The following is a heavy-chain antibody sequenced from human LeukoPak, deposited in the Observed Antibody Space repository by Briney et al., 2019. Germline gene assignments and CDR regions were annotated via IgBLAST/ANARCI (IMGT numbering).Heavy chain of an antibody. Sequence: PSETQSLTCAVYGGSFSGYYWSWIRQPPGKGLEWIGEINHSGSTNYNPSLKSRVTISVDTSKNQFSLKLSSVTTADTAVYYCASGPPSQATALYSSGWCQGRQNYYYYYYMDVWGKGTTVTVSS. V-gene: IGHV4-34*01. J-gene: IGHJ6*03. CDR3: ASGPPSQATALYSSGWCQGRQNYYYYYYMDV. CDR1: GGSFSGYY. D-gene: IGHD6-19*01. CDR2: INHSGST.